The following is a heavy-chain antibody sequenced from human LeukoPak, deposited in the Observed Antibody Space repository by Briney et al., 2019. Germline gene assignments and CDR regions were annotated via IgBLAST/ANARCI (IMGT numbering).Heavy chain of an antibody. CDR2: IRYDGSNK. D-gene: IGHD5-18*01. J-gene: IGHJ4*02. V-gene: IGHV3-30*02. CDR3: AKEGYSYLDY. Sequence: GGSLRLSCAASGFTFSSYGMHWVRQAPGKGLEWVAFIRYDGSNKYYADPVKGRFTISRDNSKNTLYLQMNSLRAEDTAVYYCAKEGYSYLDYWGQGTLVTVSS. CDR1: GFTFSSYG.